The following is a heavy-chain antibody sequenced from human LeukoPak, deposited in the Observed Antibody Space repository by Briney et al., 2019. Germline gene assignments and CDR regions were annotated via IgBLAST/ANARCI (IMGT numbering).Heavy chain of an antibody. J-gene: IGHJ4*02. Sequence: SVKVSCKASGFTFTSSAMQWVRQARGQRLEWIGWIVVGSGNTNYAQKFQERVTTTRDMSTSTAYMELSSLRYEDTAVYYCAIQGGGPGYCRSTSCYSDYWDQGTLVTVSS. V-gene: IGHV1-58*02. CDR3: AIQGGGPGYCRSTSCYSDY. CDR2: IVVGSGNT. CDR1: GFTFTSSA. D-gene: IGHD2-2*02.